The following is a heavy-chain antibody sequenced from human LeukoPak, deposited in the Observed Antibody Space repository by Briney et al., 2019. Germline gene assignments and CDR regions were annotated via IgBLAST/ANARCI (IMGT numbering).Heavy chain of an antibody. CDR2: ISSSSTI. J-gene: IGHJ4*02. Sequence: GGSPRLSCAASGFTFSSYSMNWVRQAPGKGLEWVSYISSSSTIYYADSVKGRFTISRDNAKNSLYLQMNSLRAEDTAVYYCARDVNVAFDYWGQGTLVTVSS. D-gene: IGHD2-8*01. CDR1: GFTFSSYS. CDR3: ARDVNVAFDY. V-gene: IGHV3-48*04.